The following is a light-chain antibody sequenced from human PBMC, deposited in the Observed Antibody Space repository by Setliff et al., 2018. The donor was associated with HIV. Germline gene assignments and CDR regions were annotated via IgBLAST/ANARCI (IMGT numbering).Light chain of an antibody. V-gene: IGLV2-23*02. CDR3: CSYVFGDTWI. J-gene: IGLJ2*01. CDR2: DVN. CDR1: ATDVGNYES. Sequence: ALAQPASVSGSPGQSITISCTGSATDVGNYESVSWYQHHPGEVPKLIIYDVNKRPSGISNRFSGSKTSNSASLTISGLHTEDEADYYCCSYVFGDTWIFGGGTKGTVL.